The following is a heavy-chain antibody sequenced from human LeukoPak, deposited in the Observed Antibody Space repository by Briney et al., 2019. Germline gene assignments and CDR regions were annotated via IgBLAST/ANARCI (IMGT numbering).Heavy chain of an antibody. CDR1: GFTFSSYA. CDR3: ARQYYYGSGIYFPALDY. J-gene: IGHJ4*02. Sequence: GGSLRLSCAASGFTFSSYAIHWVRQAPGKGLEWVAVISYDGSNKDYADSVMGRFTVSRDNSKNTLYLQMNSLRAEDTAVYYCARQYYYGSGIYFPALDYWGQGTLVTVSP. D-gene: IGHD3-10*01. V-gene: IGHV3-30-3*01. CDR2: ISYDGSNK.